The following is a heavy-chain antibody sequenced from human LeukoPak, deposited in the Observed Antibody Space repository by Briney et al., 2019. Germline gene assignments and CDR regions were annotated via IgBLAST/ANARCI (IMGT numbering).Heavy chain of an antibody. J-gene: IGHJ4*02. CDR1: GGSFSSYY. Sequence: KPSETLSLTCAVYGGSFSSYYWSWIRQSPGKGLEWIGEINHSGTTKYNPSLKSRVTISVDTPQNQFSLRLSSVTAADTAVYYCARGVYIAAAQYGYWGQGTLVTVSS. CDR3: ARGVYIAAAQYGY. CDR2: INHSGTT. D-gene: IGHD6-13*01. V-gene: IGHV4-34*01.